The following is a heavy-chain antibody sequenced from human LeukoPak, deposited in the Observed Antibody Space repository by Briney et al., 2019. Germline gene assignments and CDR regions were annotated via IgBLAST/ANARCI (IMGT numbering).Heavy chain of an antibody. CDR3: ARAGYGDYCPAFDI. V-gene: IGHV3-53*01. Sequence: PGGSLRLSCAASGFTVSSNYMNWVRQAPGKGLEWVSVIYSGGSTYYADSVKGRFTISRDNSKNTLYLQMNSLRAEDTAVYYCARAGYGDYCPAFDIWGQGTMVTVSS. D-gene: IGHD4-17*01. CDR1: GFTVSSNY. J-gene: IGHJ3*02. CDR2: IYSGGST.